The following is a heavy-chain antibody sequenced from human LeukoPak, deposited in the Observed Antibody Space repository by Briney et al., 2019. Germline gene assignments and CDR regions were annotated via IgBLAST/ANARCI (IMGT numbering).Heavy chain of an antibody. CDR2: ISYDGSNK. Sequence: PGRSLRLSCAASGFTFSSYAMHWVRQAPGKGLEWVAVISYDGSNKYYADSVKGRFTISRDNARNSLYLQMNSLRAEDTAVYYCARDHRYAFDYWGQGTLVTVSS. V-gene: IGHV3-30*04. J-gene: IGHJ4*02. CDR3: ARDHRYAFDY. D-gene: IGHD3-9*01. CDR1: GFTFSSYA.